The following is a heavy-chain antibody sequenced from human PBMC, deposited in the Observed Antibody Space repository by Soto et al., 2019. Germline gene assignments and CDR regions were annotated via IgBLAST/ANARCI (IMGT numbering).Heavy chain of an antibody. V-gene: IGHV1-69*02. CDR1: GGTFSSYT. J-gene: IGHJ1*01. Sequence: GASVKVSCKASGGTFSSYTISWVRQAPGQGLEWMGRIIPILGIANYAQKFQGRVTITADKSTSTAYMELSSLRSEDTAVYYCAESGNIAVAGIVNEYFQHWGQGTLVTVSS. CDR2: IIPILGIA. CDR3: AESGNIAVAGIVNEYFQH. D-gene: IGHD6-19*01.